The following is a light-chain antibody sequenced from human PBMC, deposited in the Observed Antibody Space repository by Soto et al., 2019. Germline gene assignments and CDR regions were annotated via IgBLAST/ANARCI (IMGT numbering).Light chain of an antibody. Sequence: EVVLTQSPATLSLSPGERATLSCRASQSVSRYLAWYQQKPGQAPRLLIYEASNRATGIPARFSVSGSGTDFTLTISSLEPEDFAVYYCQQRSDWPLTFGGGTKVEIK. CDR1: QSVSRY. V-gene: IGKV3-11*01. J-gene: IGKJ4*01. CDR2: EAS. CDR3: QQRSDWPLT.